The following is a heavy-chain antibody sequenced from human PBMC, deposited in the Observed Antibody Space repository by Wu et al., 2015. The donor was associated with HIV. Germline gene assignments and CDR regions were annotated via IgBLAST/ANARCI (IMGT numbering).Heavy chain of an antibody. D-gene: IGHD3-22*01. V-gene: IGHV1-69*04. J-gene: IGHJ4*02. Sequence: QLLQSGAEVKNPGSSVRVSCKASGATFTSYALSWVRQAPGQGLEWMGRLIPMYGEANYAQKLQGRVTMTTDTSTSTAYMELRSLRSDDTAVYYCASKDYYDSSGMDYWGQGTLVTVSS. CDR3: ASKDYYDSSGMDY. CDR1: GATFTSYA. CDR2: LIPMYGEA.